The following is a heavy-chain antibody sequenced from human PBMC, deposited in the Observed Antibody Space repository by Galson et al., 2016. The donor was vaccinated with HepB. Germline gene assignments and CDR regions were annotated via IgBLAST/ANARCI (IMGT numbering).Heavy chain of an antibody. CDR2: LYPSDSDT. V-gene: IGHV5-51*01. D-gene: IGHD3-10*01. CDR1: GDNFATYW. CDR3: TRRAVRGLITRHAFEI. J-gene: IGHJ3*02. Sequence: QSGAEVKKPGESLQISCKGSGDNFATYWIGWVRKVPGKGLEWMGLLYPSDSDTKYSPSFHGQVTTSADRSISTAYLQWDSLRASDTAMYYCTRRAVRGLITRHAFEIWGQGTMVTVSS.